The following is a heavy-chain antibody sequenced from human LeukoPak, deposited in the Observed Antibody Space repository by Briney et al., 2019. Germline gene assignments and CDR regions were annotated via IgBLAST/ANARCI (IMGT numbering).Heavy chain of an antibody. J-gene: IGHJ6*02. Sequence: GASVKVSCMASGYTFTNFRISWVRQAPGQGLEWMGWISAYNGDTNYAQKLQGRVTMTTDTSTETAYMELRSLRSDDTAVYYCARERLNRKHYYYGMDVWGQGTTVTVSS. D-gene: IGHD1-14*01. CDR2: ISAYNGDT. CDR1: GYTFTNFR. CDR3: ARERLNRKHYYYGMDV. V-gene: IGHV1-18*01.